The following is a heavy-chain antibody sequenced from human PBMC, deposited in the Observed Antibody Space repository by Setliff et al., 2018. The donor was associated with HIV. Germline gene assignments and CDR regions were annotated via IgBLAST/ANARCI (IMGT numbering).Heavy chain of an antibody. D-gene: IGHD5-12*01. J-gene: IGHJ4*02. CDR1: GFTFSNYW. CDR2: INRDGTEK. V-gene: IGHV3-7*03. Sequence: GESLKISCAASGFTFSNYWMTWVRQAPGKGLEWVAQINRDGTEKYYVDSVKGRFTISRDNAKNSLYLQMNSLRAEDTALYYCARDSGVATIRKSAVDYWGQGTLVTV. CDR3: ARDSGVATIRKSAVDY.